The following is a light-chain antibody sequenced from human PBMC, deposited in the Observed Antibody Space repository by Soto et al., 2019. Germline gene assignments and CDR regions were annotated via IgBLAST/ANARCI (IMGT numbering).Light chain of an antibody. V-gene: IGKV3-15*01. CDR2: GAS. CDR1: QSVSSN. CDR3: QQYNNWPWWT. J-gene: IGKJ1*01. Sequence: EIVMTQSPATLSVSPGERATLSCRASQSVSSNLAWYQQKPGQAPRLLIYGASTRATGIPDRFSGSGSGTEFTLTISSLQSEDFAVYYCQQYNNWPWWTFGQGTKVEIK.